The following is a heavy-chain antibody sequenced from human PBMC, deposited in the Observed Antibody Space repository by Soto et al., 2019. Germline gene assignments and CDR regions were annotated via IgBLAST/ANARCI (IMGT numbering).Heavy chain of an antibody. D-gene: IGHD2-15*01. V-gene: IGHV4-31*03. CDR3: ARTPDH. Sequence: QVQLQESGPGLVKPSQTLSLTCTVSGGSISRVGYHWSWIRQHPGKGLEWIGYIYNSGSTYYNPSLKSRVTISVDTSTQHFSLKLSSVTAADTAVYYWARTPDHWGQGTLVTVSS. J-gene: IGHJ4*02. CDR1: GGSISRVGYH. CDR2: IYNSGST.